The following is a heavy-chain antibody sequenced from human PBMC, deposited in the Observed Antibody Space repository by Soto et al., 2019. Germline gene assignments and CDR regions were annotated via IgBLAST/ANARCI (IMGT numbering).Heavy chain of an antibody. J-gene: IGHJ5*02. CDR3: ARVVAAVNNWFDP. Sequence: QVQLQESGPGLVKPSQTLSLTCTVSGGSISSGDYYWSWIRQPLGKGLEWIGYIYYSGSTYYNPSLKSRVTISVDTSKNQFSLKLSSVTAADTAVYYCARVVAAVNNWFDPWGQGTLVTVSS. CDR2: IYYSGST. D-gene: IGHD6-13*01. V-gene: IGHV4-30-4*01. CDR1: GGSISSGDYY.